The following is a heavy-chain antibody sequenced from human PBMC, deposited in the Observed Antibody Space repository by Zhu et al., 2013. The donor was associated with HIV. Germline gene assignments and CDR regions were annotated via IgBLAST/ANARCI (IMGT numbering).Heavy chain of an antibody. CDR2: INPNSGGT. Sequence: QVQLVQSGAEVKKPGASVKVSCKASEYTFTGYYMHWVRQAPGQGLEWMGWINPNSGGTNYAQKFQGRVTMTRDTSISTAYMELSRLRSDDTAVYYCARDDAYCGGDCYDPFTFDYWGQGTLVTVSS. D-gene: IGHD2-21*02. CDR1: EYTFTGYY. J-gene: IGHJ4*02. V-gene: IGHV1-2*02. CDR3: ARDDAYCGGDCYDPFTFDY.